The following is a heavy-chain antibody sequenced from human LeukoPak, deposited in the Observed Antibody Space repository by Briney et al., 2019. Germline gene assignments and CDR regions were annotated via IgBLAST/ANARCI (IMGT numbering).Heavy chain of an antibody. CDR2: IWYDGTNK. J-gene: IGHJ4*02. D-gene: IGHD3-22*01. CDR1: GFTFSSYG. CDR3: ARAAYDSSGYLTL. V-gene: IGHV3-33*01. Sequence: GGSLRLSCEASGFTFSSYGMHWVRQAPGKGLEWVAVIWYDGTNKYYADSVKGRFTISRDSSKNTLYLQMNSLRAEDTAVYYCARAAYDSSGYLTLWGQGTLVTVSS.